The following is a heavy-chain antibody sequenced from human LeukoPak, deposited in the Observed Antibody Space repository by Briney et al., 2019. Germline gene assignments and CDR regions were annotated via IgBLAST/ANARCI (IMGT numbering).Heavy chain of an antibody. Sequence: GGSLRLSCAASGFTFSNYAMSWVRQAPGKGLEWVSSISGSGSSTYYADSVKGRFTISRDNSKNSLYLQMNSLRAEDTAVYYCAKYCVSTSCSNRVAYYGMDVWRQGTTVTVSS. CDR1: GFTFSNYA. CDR2: ISGSGSST. CDR3: AKYCVSTSCSNRVAYYGMDV. J-gene: IGHJ6*02. D-gene: IGHD2-2*01. V-gene: IGHV3-23*01.